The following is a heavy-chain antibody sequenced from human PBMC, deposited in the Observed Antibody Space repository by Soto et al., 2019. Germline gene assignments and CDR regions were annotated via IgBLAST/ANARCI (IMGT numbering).Heavy chain of an antibody. V-gene: IGHV1-3*05. CDR1: GYTFTSYA. Sequence: QVQLVQSGAEEKKPGASVKVSCKASGYTFTSYAMHWVRQAPGQRLEWMGWTNAGNGKTKYSQKFQGRVTITRDTSAITAYMELSSLRPEDTAVYYCARSIVVVTALDYWGQGTLVTVAS. CDR2: TNAGNGKT. J-gene: IGHJ4*02. D-gene: IGHD2-21*02. CDR3: ARSIVVVTALDY.